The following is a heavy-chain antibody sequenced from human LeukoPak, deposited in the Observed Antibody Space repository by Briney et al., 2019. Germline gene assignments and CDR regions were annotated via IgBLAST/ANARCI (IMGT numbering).Heavy chain of an antibody. CDR2: INPNSGCT. CDR3: ARNRGPVVVVSATHRRSYGMDV. J-gene: IGHJ6*02. Sequence: ASVKLSCNSSVYTFTVYYMHWVRQAPGQGLEWMGWINPNSGCTNYAQKFQGRVTMTRDTSISTAYMELSRLRSDDTAVYYCARNRGPVVVVSATHRRSYGMDVWGQGTTVTVSS. CDR1: VYTFTVYY. V-gene: IGHV1-2*02. D-gene: IGHD2-15*01.